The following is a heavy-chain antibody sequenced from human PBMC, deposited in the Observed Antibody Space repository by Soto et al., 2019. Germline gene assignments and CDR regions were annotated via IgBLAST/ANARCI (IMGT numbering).Heavy chain of an antibody. V-gene: IGHV3-15*07. D-gene: IGHD3-22*01. CDR2: IKSKTDGGTT. CDR1: GFTFSNAR. J-gene: IGHJ4*02. CDR3: AKSPGMYYYDSSGYYHYDY. Sequence: GGSLRHSCAGSGFTFSNARMNWVRQAPGKGLEWVGRIKSKTDGGTTDYAAPVKGRFTISRDDSKNTLYLQMNSLRAEDTAVYYCAKSPGMYYYDSSGYYHYDYWGQGTLVTVSS.